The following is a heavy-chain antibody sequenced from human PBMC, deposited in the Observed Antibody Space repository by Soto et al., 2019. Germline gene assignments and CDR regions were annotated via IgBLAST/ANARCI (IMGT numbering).Heavy chain of an antibody. D-gene: IGHD3-22*01. CDR3: ARDGAKADYYDSSGYPYYFDY. J-gene: IGHJ4*02. CDR2: IIPIFGTA. V-gene: IGHV1-69*01. Sequence: QVQLVQSGAEVKKPGSSVKVSCKASGGTFSSYAISWVRQAPGQGLEWMGGIIPIFGTANYAQKFQGRVTITADESTSTAYMELSSLRSEDTAVYYCARDGAKADYYDSSGYPYYFDYWGQGTLVTVSS. CDR1: GGTFSSYA.